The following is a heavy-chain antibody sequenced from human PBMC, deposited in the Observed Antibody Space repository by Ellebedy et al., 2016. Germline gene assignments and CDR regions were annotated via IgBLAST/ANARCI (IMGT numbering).Heavy chain of an antibody. CDR3: AREGRTSGLAGVGHM. CDR2: ISDDGQWR. J-gene: IGHJ3*02. CDR1: GFSFRDSP. D-gene: IGHD7-27*01. Sequence: GESLKISCAASGFSFRDSPMHWVRQAPGKGLEWVAVISDDGQWRSFAASVKGRFAISRDNSVNTLYLHMDSLTPEDTAVYYCAREGRTSGLAGVGHMWGQGTMVTVSS. V-gene: IGHV3-30*09.